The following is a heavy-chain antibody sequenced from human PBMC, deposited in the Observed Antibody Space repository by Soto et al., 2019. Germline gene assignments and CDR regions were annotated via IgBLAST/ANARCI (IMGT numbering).Heavy chain of an antibody. CDR1: GFTISSYG. D-gene: IGHD1-26*01. CDR3: AKGPVGY. Sequence: QVQLVESGGGVVQPGRSLRLSCAASGFTISSYGMHWVRQAPGKGLEWVAVISYDGSNKYYADSVKGRFTISRDNSKNTLYLQMNSLRAEDTAVYYCAKGPVGYWGQGTLVTVSS. J-gene: IGHJ4*02. CDR2: ISYDGSNK. V-gene: IGHV3-30*18.